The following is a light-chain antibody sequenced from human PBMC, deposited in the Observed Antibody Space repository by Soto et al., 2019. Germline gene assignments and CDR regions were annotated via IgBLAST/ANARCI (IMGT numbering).Light chain of an antibody. V-gene: IGKV3D-20*02. CDR2: GAS. J-gene: IGKJ1*01. CDR1: QSISSTY. CDR3: QQRSNSPKT. Sequence: EIVLTQSPGTLSLSPGERATLSCRASQSISSTYLTWYHQKPGQAPRLLIYGASTRATGIPARFSGSGSGTEFTLTISSLEPEDFAVYYCQQRSNSPKTFGQGTKVDIK.